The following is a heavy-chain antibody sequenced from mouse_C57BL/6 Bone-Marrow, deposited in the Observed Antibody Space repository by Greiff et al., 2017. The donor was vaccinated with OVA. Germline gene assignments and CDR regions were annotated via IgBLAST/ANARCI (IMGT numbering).Heavy chain of an antibody. CDR3: TRSPPYYYGSSYWYFDV. CDR1: GYTFTSYW. Sequence: VQLKQSGTVLARPGASVKMSCKTSGYTFTSYWMHWVKQRPGQGLEWIGAIYPGNSDTSYNQKFKGKAKLTAGTSASTAYMELSSLTNADSAVYYCTRSPPYYYGSSYWYFDVWGTGTTVTVSS. D-gene: IGHD1-1*01. J-gene: IGHJ1*03. V-gene: IGHV1-5*01. CDR2: IYPGNSDT.